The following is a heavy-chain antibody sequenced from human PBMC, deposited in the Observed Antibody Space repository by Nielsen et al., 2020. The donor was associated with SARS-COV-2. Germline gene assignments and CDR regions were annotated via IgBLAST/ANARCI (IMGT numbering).Heavy chain of an antibody. CDR1: GFTFSGSA. Sequence: GESLKISCAASGFTFSGSAMHWVRQASGKGLEWVGRIRSKANSYAKAYAASVKGRFTISRDDSKNTAYLQMNSLKTEDTAVYYCTSSGRYAGYWGQGTLVTVSS. J-gene: IGHJ4*02. CDR2: IRSKANSYAK. V-gene: IGHV3-73*01. D-gene: IGHD1-26*01. CDR3: TSSGRYAGY.